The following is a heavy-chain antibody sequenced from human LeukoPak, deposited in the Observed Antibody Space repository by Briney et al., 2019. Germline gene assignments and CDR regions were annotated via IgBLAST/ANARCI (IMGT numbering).Heavy chain of an antibody. CDR3: AKADRGAINDAFDI. V-gene: IGHV3-23*01. J-gene: IGHJ3*02. CDR1: GFTFSSFA. D-gene: IGHD3-10*01. CDR2: ISASGGST. Sequence: PGGSLRHSCAASGFTFSSFAMSGVRQAPGKGLEWVSVISASGGSTYYADSVRGRFTISRDNSKNTLYLQMNSLRAEDAAVYYCAKADRGAINDAFDIWGQGTMVTVSS.